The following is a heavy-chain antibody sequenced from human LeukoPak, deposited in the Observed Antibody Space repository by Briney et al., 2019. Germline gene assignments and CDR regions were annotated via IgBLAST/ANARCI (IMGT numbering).Heavy chain of an antibody. CDR1: GWSFSGYY. J-gene: IGHJ4*02. Sequence: SETLSLNCAVYGWSFSGYYWSWIRQPPGKGLEWIGEINHSGSTNYNPSLKSRVTISVDTSKNQFSLKLSSVTAADTAVYYCARGQAVFDYWGQGTLVTVSS. V-gene: IGHV4-34*01. D-gene: IGHD6-19*01. CDR2: INHSGST. CDR3: ARGQAVFDY.